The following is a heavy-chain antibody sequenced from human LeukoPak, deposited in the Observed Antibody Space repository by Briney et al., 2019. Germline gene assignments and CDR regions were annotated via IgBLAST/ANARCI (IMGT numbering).Heavy chain of an antibody. CDR3: ATDPSYSIHWHDY. CDR2: INGDGSST. V-gene: IGHV3-74*01. D-gene: IGHD6-13*01. J-gene: IGHJ4*01. CDR1: GFTFSNYW. Sequence: GGSLRLPCAASGFTFSNYWMHWVRQAPGKGLVWVSRINGDGSSTSYADSVKGRFTISRDNAKYTLYLQMNSLRAEDTAVYYCATDPSYSIHWHDYWGHGTLVSASS.